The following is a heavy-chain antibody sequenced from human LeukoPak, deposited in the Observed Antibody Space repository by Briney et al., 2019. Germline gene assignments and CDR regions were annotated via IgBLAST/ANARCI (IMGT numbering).Heavy chain of an antibody. CDR3: ARDTSSWYIKGYYYYYYMDV. D-gene: IGHD6-13*01. CDR2: INTNTGNP. Sequence: ASVKVSCKASGYTFTSYAMNWVRQAPGQGLEWMGWINTNTGNPTYAQGFTGRFVFSLDTSVSTAYLQISSLKAEDTAVYYCARDTSSWYIKGYYYYYYMDVWGKGTTVTVSS. CDR1: GYTFTSYA. V-gene: IGHV7-4-1*02. J-gene: IGHJ6*03.